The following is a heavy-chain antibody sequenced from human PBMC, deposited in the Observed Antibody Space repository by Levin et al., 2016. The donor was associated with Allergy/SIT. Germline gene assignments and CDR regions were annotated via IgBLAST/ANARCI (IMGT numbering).Heavy chain of an antibody. J-gene: IGHJ2*01. CDR2: ISNDETIT. CDR3: ARDRYDRVPSWCFDL. CDR1: GFTFSNCA. Sequence: GESLKISCAASGFTFSNCAMHWVRQTPDKGLEWLAVISNDETITFYAESVKGRFTISRDNSENTLSLEMNSLRPDDAGVYFCARDRYDRVPSWCFDLWGRGTFVSVSS. V-gene: IGHV3-30*04. D-gene: IGHD5-12*01.